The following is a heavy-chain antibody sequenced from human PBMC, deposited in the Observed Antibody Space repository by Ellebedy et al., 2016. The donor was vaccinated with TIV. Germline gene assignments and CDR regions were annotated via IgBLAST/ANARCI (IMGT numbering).Heavy chain of an antibody. J-gene: IGHJ5*02. D-gene: IGHD2-15*01. CDR3: ARDWPHIVVVVAATHSGFDP. CDR1: GFTFSSYA. CDR2: ISYDGSNK. V-gene: IGHV3-30-3*01. Sequence: GESLKISXAASGFTFSSYAMHWVRQAPGKGLEWVAVISYDGSNKYYADSVKGRFTISRDNSKNTLYLQMNSLRAEDTAVYYCARDWPHIVVVVAATHSGFDPWGQGTLVTVPS.